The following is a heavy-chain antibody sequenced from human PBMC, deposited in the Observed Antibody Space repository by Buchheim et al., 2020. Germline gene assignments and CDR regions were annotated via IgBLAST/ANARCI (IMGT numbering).Heavy chain of an antibody. D-gene: IGHD1-26*01. CDR3: ARHKAGARGFDY. J-gene: IGHJ4*02. V-gene: IGHV4-4*02. CDR2: VYHTGTN. CDR1: GESISNSDW. Sequence: QVQVQESGPGLVKPSGALSLTCAVSGESISNSDWWSWVRQPPGKGLEWIGVVYHTGTNNYNPSLKSRVTISVDKSKNQFTLNLNSVTAADTALYYCARHKAGARGFDYWGQGTL.